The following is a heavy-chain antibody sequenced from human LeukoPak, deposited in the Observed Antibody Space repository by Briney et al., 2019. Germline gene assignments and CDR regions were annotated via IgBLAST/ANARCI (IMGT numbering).Heavy chain of an antibody. CDR3: ARTKHYSPNYDFWSGYPGTYYYYYMYV. J-gene: IGHJ6*03. CDR1: GYTFTSYH. Sequence: GASVKVSCKASGYTFTSYHMHWVRQAPGQGREWMGIINHSGGTTNYAQKFRGRVTMTRDMSTSTVYMELSSLRSEDTAVYYCARTKHYSPNYDFWSGYPGTYYYYYMYVWGKGTTVTVSS. CDR2: INHSGGTT. V-gene: IGHV1-46*01. D-gene: IGHD3-3*01.